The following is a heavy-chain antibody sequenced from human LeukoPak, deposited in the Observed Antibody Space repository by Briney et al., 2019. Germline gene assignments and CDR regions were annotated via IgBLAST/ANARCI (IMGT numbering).Heavy chain of an antibody. D-gene: IGHD1-26*01. CDR1: GFTFSNYA. J-gene: IGHJ4*02. Sequence: GGSLRLSCAASGFTFSNYAMSWVRQAPGKGLEWVSTISGSGGSTYYADSVKGRVSISRDNSKNTLYLQMNSLRAEDTAVYYCAKDQNSEGGAAKNYWGQGTLVTVSS. CDR2: ISGSGGST. V-gene: IGHV3-23*01. CDR3: AKDQNSEGGAAKNY.